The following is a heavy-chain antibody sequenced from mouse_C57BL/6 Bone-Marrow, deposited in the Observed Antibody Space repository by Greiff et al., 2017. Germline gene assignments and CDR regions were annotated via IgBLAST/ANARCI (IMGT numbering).Heavy chain of an antibody. Sequence: EVQLVESGGGLVKPGGSLKLSCAASGFTFSSYTMSWVRQTPEKRLEWVATISGGGGNTYYPDSVKGRFTISRDNAKNTLYLKMSSLRSEDTALYYCARHNYSNFFAYWGQGTLVTVSA. V-gene: IGHV5-9*01. CDR3: ARHNYSNFFAY. J-gene: IGHJ3*01. D-gene: IGHD2-5*01. CDR2: ISGGGGNT. CDR1: GFTFSSYT.